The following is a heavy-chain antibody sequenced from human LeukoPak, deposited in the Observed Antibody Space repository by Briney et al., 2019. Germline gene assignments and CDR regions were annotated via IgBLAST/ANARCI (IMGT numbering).Heavy chain of an antibody. V-gene: IGHV5-51*01. CDR1: GYSFTSYW. Sequence: GESLKISCKGSGYSFTSYWIGWVRQMPGKGLEWMGIIYPGDSDTRYSPSFQGQVTISADKSISTAYLQWSSLKASGTATYYCARLYAYCGGDCYPQGFDIWGQGTMVTVSS. J-gene: IGHJ3*02. CDR3: ARLYAYCGGDCYPQGFDI. D-gene: IGHD2-21*02. CDR2: IYPGDSDT.